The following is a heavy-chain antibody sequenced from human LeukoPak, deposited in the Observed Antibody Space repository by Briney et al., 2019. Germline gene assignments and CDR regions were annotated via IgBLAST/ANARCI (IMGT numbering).Heavy chain of an antibody. V-gene: IGHV3-74*01. Sequence: GGSLRLSCAASGFTFRSYWMHWVRQAPGKGLVWVSRINSDGSGTSYADSVKDRFTISRDNTKNTLYVQIHSLRAEDTAVYYCARGVGGRAFDIWGQGTMVTVSS. D-gene: IGHD3-10*01. J-gene: IGHJ3*02. CDR3: ARGVGGRAFDI. CDR2: INSDGSGT. CDR1: GFTFRSYW.